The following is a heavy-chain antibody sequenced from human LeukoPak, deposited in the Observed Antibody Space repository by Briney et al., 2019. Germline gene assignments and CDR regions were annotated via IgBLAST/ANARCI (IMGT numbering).Heavy chain of an antibody. J-gene: IGHJ5*02. CDR2: ISGSGGST. D-gene: IGHD3-22*01. CDR3: AKAQGVTMIVVANNWFDP. Sequence: GGSLRLSCAASGFTFSSYGMSWVRQAPGKGLEWASAISGSGGSTYYADSVKGRFTISRDNSKNTLYLQMNSLRAEDTAVYYCAKAQGVTMIVVANNWFDPWGQGTLVTVSS. CDR1: GFTFSSYG. V-gene: IGHV3-23*01.